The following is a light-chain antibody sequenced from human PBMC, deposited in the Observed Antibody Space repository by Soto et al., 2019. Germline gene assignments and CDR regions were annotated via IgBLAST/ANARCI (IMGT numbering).Light chain of an antibody. CDR1: QSISSY. V-gene: IGKV1-39*01. CDR3: QQYYSYPRT. Sequence: DIQMTQSPSSLSASVGDRVTITCRASQSISSYLNWYQQKPGKAPKLLIYAAYNLQSGVPSRFSGSGSGTDFTLTIRCLQSEDFATYYCQQYYSYPRTFGQGTKVDIK. CDR2: AAY. J-gene: IGKJ1*01.